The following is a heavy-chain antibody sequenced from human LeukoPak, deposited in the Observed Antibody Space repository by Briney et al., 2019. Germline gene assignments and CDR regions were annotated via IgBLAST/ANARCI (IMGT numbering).Heavy chain of an antibody. CDR2: MRNDGNNK. J-gene: IGHJ4*02. Sequence: GGSLRFSCAASGFTFSSYDMHWVRQAPGKGLEWVAFMRNDGNNKYYAHSVKGRFTISRDNSKNTLFLQMNSLRPEDTAVYYCAKDSLGTRTVTLDYWGQGTLVTVSS. D-gene: IGHD4-17*01. CDR3: AKDSLGTRTVTLDY. CDR1: GFTFSSYD. V-gene: IGHV3-30*02.